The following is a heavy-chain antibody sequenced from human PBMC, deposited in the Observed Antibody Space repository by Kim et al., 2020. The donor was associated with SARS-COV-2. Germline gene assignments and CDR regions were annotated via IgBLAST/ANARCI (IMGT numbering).Heavy chain of an antibody. J-gene: IGHJ6*02. CDR2: INPNSGGT. CDR3: AREEVVTYYDFWSGPKGDYYYGMDV. V-gene: IGHV1-2*06. D-gene: IGHD3-3*01. CDR1: GYTFTGYY. Sequence: ASVKVSCKASGYTFTGYYMHWVRQAPGQGLEWMGRINPNSGGTNYAQKFQGRVTMTRDTSISTAYMELSRLRSDDTAVYYCAREEVVTYYDFWSGPKGDYYYGMDVWGQGTTVTVSS.